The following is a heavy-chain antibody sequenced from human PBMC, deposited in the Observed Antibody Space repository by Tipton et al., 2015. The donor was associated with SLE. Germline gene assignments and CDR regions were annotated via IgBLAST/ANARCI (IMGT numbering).Heavy chain of an antibody. Sequence: TLSLTCTVSGGSISSYYWSWIRQPPGKGLEWIGYIYYSGSTNYNPSLKSRVTISVDTSKNQFSPKLSSVTAADTAVYYCARLMMGPVIVVVPAGEGTARGVYNWFDPWGQGTLITVSS. D-gene: IGHD2-2*01. V-gene: IGHV4-59*01. CDR3: ARLMMGPVIVVVPAGEGTARGVYNWFDP. J-gene: IGHJ5*02. CDR1: GGSISSYY. CDR2: IYYSGST.